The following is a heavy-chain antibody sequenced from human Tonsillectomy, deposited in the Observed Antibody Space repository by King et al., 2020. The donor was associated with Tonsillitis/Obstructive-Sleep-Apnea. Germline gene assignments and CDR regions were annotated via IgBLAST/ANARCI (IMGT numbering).Heavy chain of an antibody. D-gene: IGHD6-13*01. V-gene: IGHV2-70*11. CDR2: IDWDDDN. Sequence: TLKESGPALVKPTQTLTLTCTFSGFSLSASGMCVSWIRQPPGKALEWLARIDWDDDNYYSTSLKTRLTISKDTSKNQVVLTMTNMDPVDTATYYCARISPDAAAVGNYYYMDVWGKGTTVTVSS. J-gene: IGHJ6*03. CDR3: ARISPDAAAVGNYYYMDV. CDR1: GFSLSASGMC.